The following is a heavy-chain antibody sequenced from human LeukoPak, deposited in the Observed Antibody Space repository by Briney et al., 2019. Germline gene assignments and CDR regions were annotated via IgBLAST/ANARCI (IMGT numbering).Heavy chain of an antibody. J-gene: IGHJ4*02. Sequence: GGSLRLSCAASGFTFSGYSMNWVRQAPGKGLEWVSSISSSSSYIYYADSVKGRFTISRDNAKNSLYLQMNSLRAEDTAVYYCARDFTMVRGVSDDYWGQGTLVTVSS. D-gene: IGHD3-10*01. CDR3: ARDFTMVRGVSDDY. CDR1: GFTFSGYS. V-gene: IGHV3-21*01. CDR2: ISSSSSYI.